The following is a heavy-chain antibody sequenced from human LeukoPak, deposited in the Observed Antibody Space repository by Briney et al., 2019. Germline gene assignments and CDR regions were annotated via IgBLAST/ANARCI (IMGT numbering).Heavy chain of an antibody. D-gene: IGHD2-15*01. CDR3: ARGRYCSGGSCYYFDS. CDR2: ISTSGSIT. Sequence: GGSLRLSCASSGFTFSEYFMGWVRQAPGRGLEWISYISTSGSITYNADSVKGRFTVSRDNAKNSLSLQMNSLRAEDTAVYYCARGRYCSGGSCYYFDSWGQGTLVTVSS. J-gene: IGHJ4*02. V-gene: IGHV3-11*01. CDR1: GFTFSEYF.